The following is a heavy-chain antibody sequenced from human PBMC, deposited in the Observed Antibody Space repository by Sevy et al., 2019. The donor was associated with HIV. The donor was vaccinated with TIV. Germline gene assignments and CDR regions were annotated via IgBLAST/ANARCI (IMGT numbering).Heavy chain of an antibody. D-gene: IGHD1-7*01. Sequence: GGSLRLSCAVSGFTLSSYSMNWVRQAPGKGLEWVSYISSSSSSIYYADSVKGRFTISRDNAKNSLYLQMNSLRDADTAVYYCARAENYDGGRNFDSWGQGTLVTVSS. V-gene: IGHV3-48*02. CDR1: GFTLSSYS. CDR3: ARAENYDGGRNFDS. CDR2: ISSSSSSI. J-gene: IGHJ4*02.